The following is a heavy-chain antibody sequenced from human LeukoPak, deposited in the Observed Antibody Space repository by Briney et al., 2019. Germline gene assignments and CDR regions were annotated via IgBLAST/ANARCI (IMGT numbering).Heavy chain of an antibody. CDR2: IWYDGSNK. V-gene: IGHV3-33*01. CDR3: ARQRSVLVPAVSYYFDY. CDR1: GFTFSSYG. D-gene: IGHD2-2*01. Sequence: PGGSLRLSCAASGFTFSSYGMHWVRQAPGKGLEWVAVIWYDGSNKYYADSVKGRFTISRDNSKNTLYLQMNSLRAEDTAVYYCARQRSVLVPAVSYYFDYWGQGTLVTVSS. J-gene: IGHJ4*02.